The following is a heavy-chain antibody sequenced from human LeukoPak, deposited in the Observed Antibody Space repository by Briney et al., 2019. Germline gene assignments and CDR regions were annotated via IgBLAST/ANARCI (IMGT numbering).Heavy chain of an antibody. J-gene: IGHJ3*02. CDR1: GFIFSNYW. Sequence: PGGSLRLSCAASGFIFSNYWLHWVRQAPGKGLVWVSRINSDGGSTNYADSVKGRFTISRDNAKNTLYLQVNSLTTEDTAVYYCARGVFANWGWVAEDGFDIWGQGTKVNVSS. D-gene: IGHD7-27*01. V-gene: IGHV3-74*01. CDR2: INSDGGST. CDR3: ARGVFANWGWVAEDGFDI.